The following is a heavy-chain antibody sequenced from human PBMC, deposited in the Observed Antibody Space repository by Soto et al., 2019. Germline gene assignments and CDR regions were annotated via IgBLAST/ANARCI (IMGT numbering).Heavy chain of an antibody. CDR3: AKGAPSAGGYDFGLLNAFDI. J-gene: IGHJ3*02. D-gene: IGHD5-12*01. Sequence: SGGSLRLSCAASGFTFSSYAMSWVRQAPGKGLEWVSAISGSGGSTYYADSVKGRFTISRDNSKNTLYLQMNSLRAEDTAVYYCAKGAPSAGGYDFGLLNAFDIWGQGTMVTVSS. CDR2: ISGSGGST. CDR1: GFTFSSYA. V-gene: IGHV3-23*01.